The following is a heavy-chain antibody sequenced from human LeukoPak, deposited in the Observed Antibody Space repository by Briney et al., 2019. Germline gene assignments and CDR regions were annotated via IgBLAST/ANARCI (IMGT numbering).Heavy chain of an antibody. D-gene: IGHD5-12*01. Sequence: HPGGSLRLSCTASGFTFGDYGMSWFRQAPGKGLEWVGFIRSEAHDTTPQYGASVQGRFTISKDDSRRIAFLQMSSLKTEDTAVYYCSRAAGYDFIPEYWGQGTLVTVSS. V-gene: IGHV3-49*03. J-gene: IGHJ4*02. CDR1: GFTFGDYG. CDR3: SRAAGYDFIPEY. CDR2: IRSEAHDTTP.